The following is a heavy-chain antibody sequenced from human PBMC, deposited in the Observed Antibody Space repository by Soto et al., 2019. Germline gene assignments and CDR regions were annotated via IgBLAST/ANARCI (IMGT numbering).Heavy chain of an antibody. V-gene: IGHV3-23*01. J-gene: IGHJ4*02. CDR1: VFTFNNYD. CDR2: ISGAGDSI. CDR3: AKMPRLRSQSDF. D-gene: IGHD4-17*01. Sequence: GGSLRLSCAVSVFTFNNYDMNWVRQAPGKGLEWVSTISGAGDSIYYAASVQGRFTISRDNSKNTLYLQMNSLRVEDTAVYFCAKMPRLRSQSDFWGQGTLVTVSS.